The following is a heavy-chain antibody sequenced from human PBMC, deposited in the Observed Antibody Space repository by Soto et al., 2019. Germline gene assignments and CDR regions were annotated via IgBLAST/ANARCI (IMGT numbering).Heavy chain of an antibody. J-gene: IGHJ6*04. CDR1: GYSFTSYW. Sequence: GESLKISCKGSGYSFTSYWIGWVRQMPGKGLEWMGIIYPGDSDTRYSPSFQGQVTISADKSISTAYLQWSSLKASDTAMYYCAALPPQQHHYYYARDVWGKGTKVTVSS. CDR3: AALPPQQHHYYYARDV. V-gene: IGHV5-51*01. CDR2: IYPGDSDT. D-gene: IGHD2-2*01.